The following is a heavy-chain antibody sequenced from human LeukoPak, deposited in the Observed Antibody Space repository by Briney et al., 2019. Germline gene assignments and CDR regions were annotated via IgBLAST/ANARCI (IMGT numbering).Heavy chain of an antibody. Sequence: PGGSLRLSCAASGFSFSKYWMHWVRQTPGEGLVWVARIKEDGTYTSYADSVKGRFTISRDNDRNTVFLQMNSLRAEDTAVYYCARDFDMGITPGDDFDFWGQGTLVTVSS. CDR2: IKEDGTYT. CDR1: GFSFSKYW. D-gene: IGHD3-9*01. CDR3: ARDFDMGITPGDDFDF. V-gene: IGHV3-74*01. J-gene: IGHJ4*02.